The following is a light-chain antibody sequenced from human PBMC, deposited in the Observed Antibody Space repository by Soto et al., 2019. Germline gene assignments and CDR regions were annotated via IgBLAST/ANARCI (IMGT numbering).Light chain of an antibody. Sequence: QSVLTQPPSVSAAPGQKVTMLCSGDSSNIGSSFVSWYQQVPGTAPKLLIFDNDKRHSEISDRFSASKSGASASLDITGLQTGDEADYHCAAWDTRLSAVLFGGGTKVTVL. V-gene: IGLV1-51*01. CDR2: DND. CDR1: SSNIGSSF. CDR3: AAWDTRLSAVL. J-gene: IGLJ2*01.